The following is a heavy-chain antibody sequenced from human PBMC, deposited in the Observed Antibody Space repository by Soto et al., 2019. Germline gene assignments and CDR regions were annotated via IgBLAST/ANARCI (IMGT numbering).Heavy chain of an antibody. CDR1: GFPFSSYW. CDR2: ISGDGVTT. J-gene: IGHJ4*02. D-gene: IGHD3-9*01. CDR3: AREYYGLLTGYYTDY. Sequence: DVQLVESGGDLVQRGGSLRLSCAASGFPFSSYWMHWVRHTPGKGLDWVASISGDGVTTYYADSVTGRFTVSRDNAKNTLSLQISGLRAEDTAVYYCAREYYGLLTGYYTDYWGQGTLVSVSS. V-gene: IGHV3-74*01.